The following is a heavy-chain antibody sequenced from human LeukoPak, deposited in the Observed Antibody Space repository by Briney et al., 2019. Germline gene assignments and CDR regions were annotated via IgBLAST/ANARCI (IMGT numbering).Heavy chain of an antibody. J-gene: IGHJ6*02. CDR1: GFSFSNYW. Sequence: PGGSLRLSCAASGFSFSNYWLHWVRRAPGKGLGWVANIKQDGSEKNYVDSVKGRFTISRDNAKNSLYLQMNSLRAEDTAVYCCARALDVWGQGTTVTVSS. V-gene: IGHV3-7*04. CDR2: IKQDGSEK. CDR3: ARALDV.